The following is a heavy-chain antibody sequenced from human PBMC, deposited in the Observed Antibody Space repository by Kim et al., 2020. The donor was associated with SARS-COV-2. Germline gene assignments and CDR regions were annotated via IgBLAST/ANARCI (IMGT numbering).Heavy chain of an antibody. CDR1: GFTFSSYG. CDR2: ISYDGSNK. D-gene: IGHD3-10*01. J-gene: IGHJ4*01. V-gene: IGHV3-30*18. Sequence: PGGSLRLSCAASGFTFSSYGMHWVRQAPGKGLEWVAVISYDGSNKYYADSVKGRFTISRDNSKNTLYLQMNSLRAEDTAVYYCAKDFSYGSGRYSPLFDY. CDR3: AKDFSYGSGRYSPLFDY.